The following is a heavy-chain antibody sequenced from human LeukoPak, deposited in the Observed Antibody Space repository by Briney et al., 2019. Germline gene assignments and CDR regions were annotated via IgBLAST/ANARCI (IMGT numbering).Heavy chain of an antibody. Sequence: GGSLRLSCAASGFTFTDHAMHWVRQAPGKGREWVSGITWNSGNIVYADSVKGRFTISRDNAKNSLYLQMNSLRAEDMALYYCAKDWGNGYSYGGLDYWGQGTLVTVSS. CDR2: ITWNSGNI. V-gene: IGHV3-9*03. J-gene: IGHJ4*02. D-gene: IGHD5-18*01. CDR1: GFTFTDHA. CDR3: AKDWGNGYSYGGLDY.